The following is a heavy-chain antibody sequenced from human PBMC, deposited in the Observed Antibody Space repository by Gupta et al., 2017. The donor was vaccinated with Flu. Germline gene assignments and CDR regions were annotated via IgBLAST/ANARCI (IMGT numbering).Heavy chain of an antibody. CDR3: ARLAPFRSPKRGSGPMSGAFDI. Sequence: QVQLQQWGAGLLKPSETLSLTCAVYGGSFSGYYWSWIRQPPGKGLEWIGEINHSGSTNYNPSLKSRVTISVDTSKNQFSLKLSSVTAADTAVYYCARLAPFRSPKRGSGPMSGAFDIWGQGTMVTVSS. CDR1: GGSFSGYY. CDR2: INHSGST. J-gene: IGHJ3*02. V-gene: IGHV4-34*01. D-gene: IGHD2-15*01.